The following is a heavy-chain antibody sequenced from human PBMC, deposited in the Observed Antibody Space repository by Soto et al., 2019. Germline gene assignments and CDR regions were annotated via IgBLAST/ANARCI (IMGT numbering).Heavy chain of an antibody. D-gene: IGHD1-1*01. CDR1: GFTFSSYW. CDR3: ARIGTGYYYMDV. CDR2: INSDGSRT. J-gene: IGHJ6*03. V-gene: IGHV3-74*01. Sequence: GGSLRLSCAASGFTFSSYWMHWVRQAPGEGLRWVSRINSDGSRTTYADSVKGRITISRDNAKNTVYLQMNSLSAEDTAVYYCARIGTGYYYMDVWGKGTTVTVSS.